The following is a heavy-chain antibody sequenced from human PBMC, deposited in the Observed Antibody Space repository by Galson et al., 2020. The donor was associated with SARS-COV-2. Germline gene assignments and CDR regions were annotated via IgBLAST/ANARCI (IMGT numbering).Heavy chain of an antibody. J-gene: IGHJ3*02. CDR3: ARAKQDSSSWYGYAFDI. V-gene: IGHV3-33*01. CDR2: IWYDGSNK. D-gene: IGHD6-13*01. CDR1: GFTFSSYG. Sequence: GESLKISCAASGFTFSSYGMHWVRQAPGKGLEWVAVIWYDGSNKYYADSVKGRFTISRDNSKNTLYLQMNSLRAEDTAVYYCARAKQDSSSWYGYAFDIWGQGTMVTVSS.